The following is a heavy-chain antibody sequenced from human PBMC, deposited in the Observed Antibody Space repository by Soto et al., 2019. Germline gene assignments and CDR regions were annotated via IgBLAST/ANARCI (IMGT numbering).Heavy chain of an antibody. Sequence: QVQLVESGGGLVKPGGTLRLSCAASGFTFSDYYMSWIRQAPGKGLEWVSYISSSSSYTNYADSVKGRFTISRDNAKNSLYLQMTSLRAEDTAVYYCARDLTNYDYVWGSYRSNNWFDPWGQGTLVTVSS. J-gene: IGHJ5*02. D-gene: IGHD3-16*02. CDR1: GFTFSDYY. CDR3: ARDLTNYDYVWGSYRSNNWFDP. V-gene: IGHV3-11*06. CDR2: ISSSSSYT.